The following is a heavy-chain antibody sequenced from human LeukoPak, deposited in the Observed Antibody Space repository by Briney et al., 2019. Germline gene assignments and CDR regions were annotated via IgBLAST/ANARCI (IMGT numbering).Heavy chain of an antibody. Sequence: GGSLRLSCAASGFTFSSYAMSWVRQAPRKGLEWVSAISGSGGSTYYADSVKGRFTISRDNSKNTLYLQMNSLGAEDTAVYYCAKVPYYYGSGSYYTAYYYMDVWGKGTTVTVSS. CDR2: ISGSGGST. J-gene: IGHJ6*03. D-gene: IGHD3-10*01. CDR3: AKVPYYYGSGSYYTAYYYMDV. CDR1: GFTFSSYA. V-gene: IGHV3-23*01.